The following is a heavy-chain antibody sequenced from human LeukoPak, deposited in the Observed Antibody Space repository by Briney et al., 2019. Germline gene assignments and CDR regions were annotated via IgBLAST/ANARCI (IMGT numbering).Heavy chain of an antibody. V-gene: IGHV3-43D*03. J-gene: IGHJ5*02. CDR2: ISWDGGGT. Sequence: GGSLRLSCAASGFTFDDYAMHWVRQAPGKGLEWVSLISWDGGGTYYADTVRGRFTISRDNSKNSLYLQMNSLRAEDTAVYYCAKNAARGVIGWFDPWGQGTLVTVSS. D-gene: IGHD3-10*01. CDR1: GFTFDDYA. CDR3: AKNAARGVIGWFDP.